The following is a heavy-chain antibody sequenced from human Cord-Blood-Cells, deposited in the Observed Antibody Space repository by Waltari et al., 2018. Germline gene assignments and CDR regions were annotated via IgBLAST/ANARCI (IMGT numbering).Heavy chain of an antibody. CDR1: GFTFSGHA. J-gene: IGHJ4*02. CDR2: ISGSGVST. V-gene: IGHV3-23*01. Sequence: EVQLLESGGGLVQPGGSLRLSCAASGFTFSGHAMSWASQAPGKGLEWVSAISGSGVSTYYADSVKGRFTISIDNSKNTLYLQMNSLRAEDTAVYYCAKVLKGRAVAGEFDYWGQGTLVTVSS. D-gene: IGHD6-19*01. CDR3: AKVLKGRAVAGEFDY.